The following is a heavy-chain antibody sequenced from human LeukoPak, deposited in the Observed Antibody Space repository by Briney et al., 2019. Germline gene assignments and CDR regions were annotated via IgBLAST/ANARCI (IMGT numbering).Heavy chain of an antibody. J-gene: IGHJ3*01. Sequence: ASVKVSCKASGYTFTSYGISWVRQAPGQGLEWMGWISAYNGNTNYAQKFQGRVTMTRDTSISTAYMELSRLTSDDTAVYFCARDFRLEAFDFWGQGTMVTVSS. CDR1: GYTFTSYG. V-gene: IGHV1-18*01. D-gene: IGHD5-12*01. CDR2: ISAYNGNT. CDR3: ARDFRLEAFDF.